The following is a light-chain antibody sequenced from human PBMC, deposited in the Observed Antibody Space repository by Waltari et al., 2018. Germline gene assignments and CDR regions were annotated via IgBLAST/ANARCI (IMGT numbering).Light chain of an antibody. CDR2: EET. CDR1: RSNIGNNY. J-gene: IGLJ7*01. CDR3: GTWDSSLSGAV. V-gene: IGLV1-51*02. Sequence: QSVLTQPPSVSAAPGQRVTISCSGGRSNIGNNYVSWYRQFPGTAPKLLIYEETERPSGIAGRFSGSKSGTSATLDITGLQAGDEADYYCGTWDSSLSGAVFGGGTHLTVL.